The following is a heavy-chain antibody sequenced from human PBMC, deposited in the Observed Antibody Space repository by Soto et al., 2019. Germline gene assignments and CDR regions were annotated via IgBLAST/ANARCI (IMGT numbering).Heavy chain of an antibody. D-gene: IGHD6-19*01. CDR1: GYTFTTYA. J-gene: IGHJ6*02. CDR2: INAGNGNT. V-gene: IGHV1-3*01. Sequence: QVQLVQSGAEVKKPGASVKVSCKASGYTFTTYAMHWVRQAPGQRLEWMGWINAGNGNTKYSQKFQGRVTITRDRSASTAYMELSSLRSEDTAVYYCATIGSYSSGWYRNYYYYYGMDVWGQGTTVTVSS. CDR3: ATIGSYSSGWYRNYYYYYGMDV.